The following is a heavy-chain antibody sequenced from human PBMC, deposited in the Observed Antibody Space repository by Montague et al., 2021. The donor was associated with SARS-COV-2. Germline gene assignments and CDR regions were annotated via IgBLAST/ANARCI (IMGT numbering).Heavy chain of an antibody. J-gene: IGHJ5*02. CDR2: IYYSGST. CDR3: ARPLNLYYYGSGSYSSWFDP. Sequence: SQTLSLTCTVSGGSISSYYWSWIRQPPGKGLEWIGYIYYSGSTYYNPSLKSRVTTSVDTSKNQFSLKLSSVTAADTAVYYCARPLNLYYYGSGSYSSWFDPWGQGTLVTVSS. V-gene: IGHV4-59*04. D-gene: IGHD3-10*01. CDR1: GGSISSYY.